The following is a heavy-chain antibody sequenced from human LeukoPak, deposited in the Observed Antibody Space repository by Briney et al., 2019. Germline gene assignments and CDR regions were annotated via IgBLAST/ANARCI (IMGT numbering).Heavy chain of an antibody. D-gene: IGHD4-23*01. CDR2: LSYDGSHA. Sequence: PGGSLRLSCAASGFTFCSYGMHWVRQAPGKGLEWVAYLSYDGSHAYYGDSVKGRFTISRDNSKNTLYVQMNSLGADDTAVYYCARGGNWNVFDVWGQGTMVTVSS. V-gene: IGHV3-30*03. J-gene: IGHJ3*01. CDR1: GFTFCSYG. CDR3: ARGGNWNVFDV.